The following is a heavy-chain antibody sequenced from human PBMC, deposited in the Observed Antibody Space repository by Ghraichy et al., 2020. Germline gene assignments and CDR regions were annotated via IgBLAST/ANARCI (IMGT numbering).Heavy chain of an antibody. J-gene: IGHJ4*02. V-gene: IGHV3-33*01. CDR2: IWYDGSNK. CDR3: ARTRRTTVTYFDY. D-gene: IGHD4-17*01. Sequence: GGSLRLSCAASGFTFSSYGMHWVRQAPGKGLEWVAVIWYDGSNKYYADSVKGRFTISRDNSKNTLYLQMNSLRAEDTAVYYCARTRRTTVTYFDYWGQGTLVTVSS. CDR1: GFTFSSYG.